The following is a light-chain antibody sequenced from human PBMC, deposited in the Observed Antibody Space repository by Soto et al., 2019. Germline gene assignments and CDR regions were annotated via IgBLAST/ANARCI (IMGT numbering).Light chain of an antibody. V-gene: IGKV3-20*01. J-gene: IGKJ5*01. Sequence: EIVVTQSPGTLSLSPGERATLSCRASQSVSSSYLAWYQQKPGQAPRLLIYGASSRAAGIPDRFSGSGSGADFTLTISRLEPEDFAVYYCQQYGSSPLITFGKGTRVEIK. CDR2: GAS. CDR3: QQYGSSPLIT. CDR1: QSVSSSY.